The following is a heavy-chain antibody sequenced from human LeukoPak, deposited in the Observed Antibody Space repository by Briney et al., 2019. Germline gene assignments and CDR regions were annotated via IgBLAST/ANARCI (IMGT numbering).Heavy chain of an antibody. J-gene: IGHJ4*02. D-gene: IGHD6-13*01. CDR1: GYTFTGYY. V-gene: IGHV1-2*04. CDR2: INPNSGGT. Sequence: SVKVSCKASGYTFTGYYMHWVRQAPGQGLEWMGWINPNSGGTNYAQKFQGWVTMTRDTSISTVYMELSRLRSDDTAVYYCARERAAAGTLDYWGQGTLVTVSS. CDR3: ARERAAAGTLDY.